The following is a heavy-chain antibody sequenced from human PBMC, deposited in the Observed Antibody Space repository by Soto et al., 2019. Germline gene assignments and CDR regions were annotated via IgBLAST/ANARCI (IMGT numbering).Heavy chain of an antibody. CDR1: GYTFTSYG. V-gene: IGHV1-18*01. CDR3: ARDGGPLRITTVTTYFDY. J-gene: IGHJ4*02. CDR2: ISAYNGNT. D-gene: IGHD4-17*01. Sequence: QVQLVQSGAEVKKPGASVKVSCKASGYTFTSYGISWVRQAPGQGLEWMGWISAYNGNTNYAQKLQGRVTMTTDTPTSTAYMERRSLRSDDAAVYYCARDGGPLRITTVTTYFDYWGQGTLVTVSS.